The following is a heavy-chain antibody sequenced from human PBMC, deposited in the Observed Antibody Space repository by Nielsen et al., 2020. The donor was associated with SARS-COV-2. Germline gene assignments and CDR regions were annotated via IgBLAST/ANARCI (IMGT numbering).Heavy chain of an antibody. V-gene: IGHV1-18*01. J-gene: IGHJ5*02. CDR3: ARDHCSSTSCYTPRGEFDP. Sequence: WVRQAPGQGLEWMGWISAYNGNTNYAQKLQGRVTMTTDTSASTAYMELSSLRSEDTAVYYCARDHCSSTSCYTPRGEFDPWGQGTLVTVSS. D-gene: IGHD2-2*02. CDR2: ISAYNGNT.